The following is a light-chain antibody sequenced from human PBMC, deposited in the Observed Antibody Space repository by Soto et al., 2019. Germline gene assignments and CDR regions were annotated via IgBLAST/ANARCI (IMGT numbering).Light chain of an antibody. CDR3: SAYTASSTRV. CDR2: DVT. V-gene: IGLV2-14*03. CDR1: RNDVGAYNY. J-gene: IGLJ1*01. Sequence: QSVLTQPASVSGSPGQSITISCTGTRNDVGAYNYVSWYQQYPGRAPKLMIYDVTNRPSGVSNRFSGSKSGNTASLTISGLQAEDEADYYCSAYTASSTRVFGTGTKVTVL.